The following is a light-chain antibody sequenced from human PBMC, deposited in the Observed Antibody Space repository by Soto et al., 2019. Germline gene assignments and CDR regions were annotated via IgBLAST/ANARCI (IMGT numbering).Light chain of an antibody. CDR1: SSDVGGYNY. CDR3: SSHTSYSTRV. CDR2: EVS. Sequence: QSALTQPASVSGSPGQSIAISCTGTSSDVGGYNYVSWHQQHPGKAPKLMIHEVSNRPSGVSDRFSGSKSGNTASLTISGLQADDEADYYCSSHTSYSTRVFGTGTKVTVL. V-gene: IGLV2-14*01. J-gene: IGLJ1*01.